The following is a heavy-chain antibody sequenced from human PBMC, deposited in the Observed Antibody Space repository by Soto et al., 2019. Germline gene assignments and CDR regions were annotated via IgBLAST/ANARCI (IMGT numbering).Heavy chain of an antibody. J-gene: IGHJ6*02. CDR3: TRDHGDYVWGPYPGYYYYYGMDV. CDR2: IRSKAYGGTT. Sequence: HPGGSLRLSCTASGFTFGDYAMSWVRQAPGKXLEWVGFIRSKAYGGTTEYAASVKGRFTISRDDSKSIAYLQMNSLKTEDTAVYYCTRDHGDYVWGPYPGYYYYYGMDVWGQGTTVTVSS. V-gene: IGHV3-49*04. CDR1: GFTFGDYA. D-gene: IGHD3-16*01.